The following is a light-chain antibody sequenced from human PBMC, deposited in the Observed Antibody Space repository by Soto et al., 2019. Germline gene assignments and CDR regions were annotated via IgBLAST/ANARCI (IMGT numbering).Light chain of an antibody. CDR3: QQSYSVPLT. V-gene: IGKV1-39*01. J-gene: IGKJ4*01. CDR1: QTVSIF. CDR2: RAS. Sequence: DIQMTQSPSSLSASVGDRVSITCRASQTVSIFINWYQQKPGKAPKLLISRASTLESGVPSRFDGSGDGTDFTLNISSLQPGDIATYFCQQSYSVPLTFGGGTRVEIK.